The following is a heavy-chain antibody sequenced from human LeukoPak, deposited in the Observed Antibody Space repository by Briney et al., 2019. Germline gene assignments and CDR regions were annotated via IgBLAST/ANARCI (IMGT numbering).Heavy chain of an antibody. CDR1: GFTFDDYG. D-gene: IGHD2-15*01. CDR2: IKWNGGST. Sequence: GGSLRLSCVASGFTFDDYGLSWVRQAPGKGLEWVSGIKWNGGSTGYADSVKGRYTISRDNAKNSLYLQMNSLSAEDTALYYCARDRGDCSGDSCYVDYWGQGTLVTVSS. V-gene: IGHV3-20*04. J-gene: IGHJ4*02. CDR3: ARDRGDCSGDSCYVDY.